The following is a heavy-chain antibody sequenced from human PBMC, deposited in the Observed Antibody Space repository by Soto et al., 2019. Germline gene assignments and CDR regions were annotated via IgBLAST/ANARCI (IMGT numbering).Heavy chain of an antibody. CDR3: AKGYCSSTSCSFDY. Sequence: GVSLRLSCAASGFTFTNFAMNWVRQAPGKGLEWVSVISGTGDTTYNADSVKGRFTISRDNSMNTAFLQMNSLRAEDTALYYCAKGYCSSTSCSFDYWGQGTLVTVSS. V-gene: IGHV3-23*01. D-gene: IGHD2-2*01. CDR1: GFTFTNFA. J-gene: IGHJ4*02. CDR2: ISGTGDTT.